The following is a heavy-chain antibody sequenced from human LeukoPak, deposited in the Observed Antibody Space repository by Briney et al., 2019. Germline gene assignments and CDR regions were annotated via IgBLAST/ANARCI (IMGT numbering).Heavy chain of an antibody. CDR2: ISGSGGST. J-gene: IGHJ4*02. V-gene: IGHV3-23*01. CDR1: GFTFRSYA. Sequence: PGGSLRLFCAASGFTFRSYAMSWVRQAPGKGLEWVSAISGSGGSTYYADSVKGRFTISRDNSKNTVYLQMNSLRAEDTAVYYCAKDGTWIQLWFKFGGQGTLVPVSS. D-gene: IGHD5-18*01. CDR3: AKDGTWIQLWFKF.